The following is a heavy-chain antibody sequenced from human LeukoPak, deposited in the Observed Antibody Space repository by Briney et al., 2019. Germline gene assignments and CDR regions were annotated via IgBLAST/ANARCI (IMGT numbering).Heavy chain of an antibody. CDR1: GFTFGSHA. CDR3: GKTTVGYSSGQKPAWPVDY. Sequence: PGGSLRLSCEASGFTFGSHAMYWVRQAPGKGLEWVAGIFGSGGSPHYADPVKGRFTISRDNSRNTVCLQINSLRAEDTAVYYCGKTTVGYSSGQKPAWPVDYWGQGTLVTVSS. J-gene: IGHJ4*02. CDR2: IFGSGGSP. D-gene: IGHD5-18*01. V-gene: IGHV3-23*01.